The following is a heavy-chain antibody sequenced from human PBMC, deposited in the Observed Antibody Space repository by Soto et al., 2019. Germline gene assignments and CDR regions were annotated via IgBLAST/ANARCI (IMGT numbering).Heavy chain of an antibody. J-gene: IGHJ4*02. CDR1: GYSFTSYW. V-gene: IGHV5-51*01. CDR3: ARPSGRGELAGEYFDY. CDR2: IYPGDSDT. D-gene: IGHD1-26*01. Sequence: GESLKISCKGSGYSFTSYWIGWVRQMPGKGLEWMGIIYPGDSDTRYSPSFQGQVTISADKSISTAYLQWSSLKASDTAMYYCARPSGRGELAGEYFDYWGQGTLVTVSS.